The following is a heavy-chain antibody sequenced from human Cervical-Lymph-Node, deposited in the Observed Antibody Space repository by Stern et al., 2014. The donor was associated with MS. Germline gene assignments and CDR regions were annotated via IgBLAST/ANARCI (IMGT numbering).Heavy chain of an antibody. V-gene: IGHV3-48*02. Sequence: VQLVQSGGGLVQPGGSLRLSCVASGFTFSSFSMNWVRQAPGKRLEWISYISSSGVSTYYADSVQGRVTVSRENAKNSLFLQLNSLRDDDTAVYYCTRDRGNDYGVYADWGQGALVTVSS. J-gene: IGHJ4*02. CDR1: GFTFSSFS. CDR2: ISSSGVST. D-gene: IGHD4-17*01. CDR3: TRDRGNDYGVYAD.